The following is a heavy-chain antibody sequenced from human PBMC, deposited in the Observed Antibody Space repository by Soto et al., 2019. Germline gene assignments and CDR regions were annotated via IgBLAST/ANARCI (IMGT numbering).Heavy chain of an antibody. CDR2: INAANGNT. CDR3: ARDLGFDILTGYSYYYYYAMDV. CDR1: GYTLTNHF. Sequence: ASVKVSCKASGYTLTNHFMHWVRQAPGQGLEWMGWINAANGNTEYSQKFQGRVTINRDTSASTAYMELSSLRSEDTAVYFCARDLGFDILTGYSYYYYYAMDVWGQGTTVTVSS. D-gene: IGHD3-9*01. J-gene: IGHJ6*02. V-gene: IGHV1-3*01.